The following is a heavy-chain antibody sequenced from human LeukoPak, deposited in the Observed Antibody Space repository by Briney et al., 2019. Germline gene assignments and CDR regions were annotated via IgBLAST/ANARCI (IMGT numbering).Heavy chain of an antibody. J-gene: IGHJ4*02. CDR1: GFTVSSYY. CDR2: ISWNSGSI. CDR3: AKDIQSKWELHSFDY. V-gene: IGHV3-9*01. D-gene: IGHD1-26*01. Sequence: PGGSLRLSCAASGFTVSSYYMNWLRQAPGKGLEWVSGISWNSGSIGYADSVKGRFTISRDNAKNSLYLQMNSLRAEDTALYYCAKDIQSKWELHSFDYWGQGTLVTVSS.